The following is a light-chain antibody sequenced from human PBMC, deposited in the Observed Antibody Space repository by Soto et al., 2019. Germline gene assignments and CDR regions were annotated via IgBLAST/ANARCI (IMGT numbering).Light chain of an antibody. CDR2: EAS. V-gene: IGKV1-5*01. CDR1: QSISGW. J-gene: IGKJ1*01. Sequence: DLQMTQSPACLCASVLDIVTITCRASQSISGWLAWYQQKPGTAPKLLIYEASNLESGVPSRFSGSGSGTEFTLTISSLQTDDFATYYCQQYYSDWTFGQGTKVDIK. CDR3: QQYYSDWT.